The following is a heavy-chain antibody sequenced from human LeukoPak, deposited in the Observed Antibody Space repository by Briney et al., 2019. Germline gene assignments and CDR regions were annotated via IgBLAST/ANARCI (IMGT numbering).Heavy chain of an antibody. CDR1: GFTFSSYS. CDR3: ARGRIVVVVAADLDY. Sequence: GESLRLSCAASGFTFSSYSMNWVRQAPGKGLEWVSSISSSSSYIYYADSVKGRFTISRDNAKNSLYLQMNSLRAEDTAVYYCARGRIVVVVAADLDYWGQGTLVTVSS. J-gene: IGHJ4*02. D-gene: IGHD2-15*01. V-gene: IGHV3-21*01. CDR2: ISSSSSYI.